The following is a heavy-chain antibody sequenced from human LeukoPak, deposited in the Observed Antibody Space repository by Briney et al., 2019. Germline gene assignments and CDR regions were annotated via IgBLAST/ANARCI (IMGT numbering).Heavy chain of an antibody. CDR3: ARIVRYYDSSGYYYYFDY. D-gene: IGHD3-22*01. J-gene: IGHJ4*02. CDR2: IHWDDDK. Sequence: SGPALVKPTQTLTLTCTFSGFSLSTSGMCVSWIRQPPGKALEWLARIHWDDDKYYSTSLKTRLTISKDTSKNQVVLTMTNMDPVDTATYYCARIVRYYDSSGYYYYFDYWGQGTLVTVSS. V-gene: IGHV2-70*11. CDR1: GFSLSTSGMC.